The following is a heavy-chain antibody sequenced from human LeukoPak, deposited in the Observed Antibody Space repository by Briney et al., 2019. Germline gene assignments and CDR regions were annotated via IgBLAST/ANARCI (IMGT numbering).Heavy chain of an antibody. CDR1: GGSMSSYY. D-gene: IGHD6-19*01. Sequence: PSETLSLTCTVSGGSMSSYYWSWIRQPAGKGLEWIGRIYTSGSINYNPSLKSRVTMSVDTSKNQFSLKLSSVTAADTAVYYCARDSKGGWYSDAFDIWGQGTMVTVSS. CDR2: IYTSGSI. J-gene: IGHJ3*02. CDR3: ARDSKGGWYSDAFDI. V-gene: IGHV4-4*07.